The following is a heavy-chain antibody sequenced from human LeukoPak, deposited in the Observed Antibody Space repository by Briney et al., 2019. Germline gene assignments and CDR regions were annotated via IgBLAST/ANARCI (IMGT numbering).Heavy chain of an antibody. J-gene: IGHJ4*02. CDR1: GFTFSSYA. D-gene: IGHD3-10*01. CDR2: ISGSGGST. Sequence: PGGSLRLSCAASGFTFSSYAMSWVRQAPGKGLEWVSAISGSGGSTYYADSVKGRFTISRDNSKNTLYLQMNSPRAEDTAVYYCAKDGSRVDYYGSGSPGWYFDYWGQGTLVTVSS. V-gene: IGHV3-23*01. CDR3: AKDGSRVDYYGSGSPGWYFDY.